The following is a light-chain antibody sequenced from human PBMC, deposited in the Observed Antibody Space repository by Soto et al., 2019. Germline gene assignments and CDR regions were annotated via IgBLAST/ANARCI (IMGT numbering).Light chain of an antibody. J-gene: IGLJ1*01. CDR3: ATWDASMNAYV. V-gene: IGLV1-44*01. CDR2: SKN. Sequence: QSVLTQPPSASGTPGQRVTISCSGSSSNIGSNTVNWYQQLPGTAPKLLINSKNHQPSGVPDRFSGSRSGTSASLAISGLQSADEAAYYCATWDASMNAYVFGTGTKLTVL. CDR1: SSNIGSNT.